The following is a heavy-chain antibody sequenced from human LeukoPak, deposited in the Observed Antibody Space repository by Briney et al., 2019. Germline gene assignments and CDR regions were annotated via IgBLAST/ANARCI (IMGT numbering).Heavy chain of an antibody. J-gene: IGHJ6*03. CDR3: ARMSYSNYAGPYYYCYYMDV. D-gene: IGHD4-11*01. Sequence: SETLSLTCAVYGGSFSGYYWSWIRQPPGKGLEWIGEINHSGSTNYNPSLKSRVTISVDTSKNQFSLKLSSVTAADTAVYYCARMSYSNYAGPYYYCYYMDVWGKGTTVTVSS. V-gene: IGHV4-34*01. CDR2: INHSGST. CDR1: GGSFSGYY.